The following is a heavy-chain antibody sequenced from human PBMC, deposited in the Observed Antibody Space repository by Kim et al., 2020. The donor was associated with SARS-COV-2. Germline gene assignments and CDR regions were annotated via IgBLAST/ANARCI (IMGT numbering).Heavy chain of an antibody. J-gene: IGHJ3*02. CDR2: ISSSGSTI. CDR1: GFTFSDYY. Sequence: GGSLRLSCAASGFTFSDYYMSWIRQAPGKGLEWVSYISSSGSTIYYADSVKGRFTISRDNAKNSLYLQMNSLRAEDTAVYYCARYEVLLWFGELLIAPVGMYAFDIWGQGTMVTVSS. CDR3: ARYEVLLWFGELLIAPVGMYAFDI. D-gene: IGHD3-10*01. V-gene: IGHV3-11*01.